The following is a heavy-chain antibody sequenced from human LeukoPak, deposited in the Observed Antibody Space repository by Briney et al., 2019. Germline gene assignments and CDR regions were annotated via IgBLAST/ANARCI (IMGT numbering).Heavy chain of an antibody. CDR1: GGSTTGYY. D-gene: IGHD2-15*01. J-gene: IGHJ3*02. Sequence: SETLSLTCTVSGGSTTGYYWTWIRQPPGKGLEWIGYVYYSGRTSYNASLKSRVTTSVDTSKNQFFLKLSSVTAADTAVYYCARGYCSGGSCYSSSGDAFDIWGQGTMVTVSS. CDR2: VYYSGRT. CDR3: ARGYCSGGSCYSSSGDAFDI. V-gene: IGHV4-59*08.